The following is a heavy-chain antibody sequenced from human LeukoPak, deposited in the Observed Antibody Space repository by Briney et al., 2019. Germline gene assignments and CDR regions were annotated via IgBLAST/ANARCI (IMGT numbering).Heavy chain of an antibody. Sequence: PSETLSLTCTVSGGSISSYYWSWIRQPPGKGLEWIGYIYYSGSTNYNPSLKSRVTISVDTSKNQLSLKLSSVTAADTAVYYCARAKRYSYAPSGMDVWGQGTTVTVSS. J-gene: IGHJ6*02. CDR2: IYYSGST. CDR1: GGSISSYY. V-gene: IGHV4-59*01. D-gene: IGHD5-18*01. CDR3: ARAKRYSYAPSGMDV.